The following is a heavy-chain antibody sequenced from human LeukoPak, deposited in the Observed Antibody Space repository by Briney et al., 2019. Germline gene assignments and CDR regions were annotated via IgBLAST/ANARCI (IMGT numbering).Heavy chain of an antibody. D-gene: IGHD1-26*01. CDR2: ISSSSSTM. V-gene: IGHV3-48*01. CDR3: ARDPGRWELPPYFDY. CDR1: GFTFSSYS. J-gene: IGHJ4*02. Sequence: GGSLRLSCAASGFTFSSYSMNWVRQAPGKGLEWVSYISSSSSTMYYADSVKGRFTISRDNAKNSLYLQMNSLRAEDTAVYYCARDPGRWELPPYFDYWGQGTLVTVSS.